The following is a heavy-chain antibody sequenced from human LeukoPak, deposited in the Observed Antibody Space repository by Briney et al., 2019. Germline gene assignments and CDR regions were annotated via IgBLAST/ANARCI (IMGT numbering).Heavy chain of an antibody. D-gene: IGHD3-10*01. CDR1: GFTLSSYG. V-gene: IGHV3-33*01. CDR2: IWYDGSNK. Sequence: GRSLRLSCAASGFTLSSYGMHWVRRAPGKGLEWAAVIWYDGSNKYYADSVKGRFTISRDSSKNTVYLQMNSLRAEDTAVYYCARGDYGSGSYPRIFDYWGQGSLVTVSS. J-gene: IGHJ4*02. CDR3: ARGDYGSGSYPRIFDY.